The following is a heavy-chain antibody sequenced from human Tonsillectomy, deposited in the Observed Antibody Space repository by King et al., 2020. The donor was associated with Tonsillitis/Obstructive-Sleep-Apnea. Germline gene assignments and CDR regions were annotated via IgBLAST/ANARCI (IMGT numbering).Heavy chain of an antibody. Sequence: VQLVESGGGLVQPGGSLRLSCAASGFTFSSYWMHWVRQAPGKGLVWVSRINSDGSSTRYADSVKGRLTISRDNAKNTLYLQMNSLRAEDTAVYYCAREVVAARGYNWFDPWGQGTLVTVSS. J-gene: IGHJ5*02. D-gene: IGHD2-15*01. CDR1: GFTFSSYW. CDR2: INSDGSST. CDR3: AREVVAARGYNWFDP. V-gene: IGHV3-74*01.